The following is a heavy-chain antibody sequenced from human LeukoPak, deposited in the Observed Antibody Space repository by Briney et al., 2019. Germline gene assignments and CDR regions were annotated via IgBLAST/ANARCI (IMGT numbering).Heavy chain of an antibody. CDR3: ARSRIFRPLDI. D-gene: IGHD2-15*01. J-gene: IGHJ3*02. CDR2: IYYSGST. Sequence: SETLSLTCTVSGGSISSYYWSWIRQPPGKGLEWIGYIYYSGSTNYNPSLKSRVTISVDTSKNQFSLKLSSVTAADTAVYYCARSRIFRPLDIWGQGTMVTVSS. CDR1: GGSISSYY. V-gene: IGHV4-59*08.